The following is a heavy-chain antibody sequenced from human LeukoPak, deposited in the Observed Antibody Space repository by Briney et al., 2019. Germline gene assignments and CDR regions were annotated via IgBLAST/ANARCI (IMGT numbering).Heavy chain of an antibody. J-gene: IGHJ4*02. CDR1: GYSFTGYY. V-gene: IGHV1-2*02. CDR2: INPNSGGT. Sequence: ASVKLSCKASGYSFTGYYMHWVRQAPGQGLEWMGWINPNSGGTNYAQKFQGRVTMTRDTSISTAYMELSRLRSDDTAVYYCARANYVWGSYRPDYWGQGTLVTVSS. D-gene: IGHD3-16*02. CDR3: ARANYVWGSYRPDY.